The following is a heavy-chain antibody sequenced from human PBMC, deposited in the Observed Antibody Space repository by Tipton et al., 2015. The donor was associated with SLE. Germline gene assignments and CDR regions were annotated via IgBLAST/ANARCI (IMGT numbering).Heavy chain of an antibody. CDR3: ARWNYYDSSGPDAFDI. Sequence: QVQLVQSGAEVKKPGASVKVSCKASGYTFSSHDIHWVRQATGQGLEWMGWMNPNSGNTGYAQKFQGRVTMTRNTAINTAYMELSSLRSEDTAVYYCARWNYYDSSGPDAFDIWGQGTMVTVSS. J-gene: IGHJ3*02. V-gene: IGHV1-8*01. D-gene: IGHD3-22*01. CDR2: MNPNSGNT. CDR1: GYTFSSHD.